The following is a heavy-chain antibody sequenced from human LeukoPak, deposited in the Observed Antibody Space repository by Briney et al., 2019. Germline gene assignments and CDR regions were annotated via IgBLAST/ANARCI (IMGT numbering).Heavy chain of an antibody. Sequence: ASVKVSCKASGYTFTSYDINWVRQATGQGLEWMGWMNPNSGNTGYAQKFQGRVTMTRNTSISTAYMELSSLRSEDTAAYYCARDLVTTVTTPAGTWGQGTLVTVSS. J-gene: IGHJ4*02. D-gene: IGHD4-17*01. CDR1: GYTFTSYD. CDR2: MNPNSGNT. V-gene: IGHV1-8*01. CDR3: ARDLVTTVTTPAGT.